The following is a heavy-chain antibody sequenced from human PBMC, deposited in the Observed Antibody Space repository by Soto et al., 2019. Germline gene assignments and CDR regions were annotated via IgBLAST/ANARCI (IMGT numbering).Heavy chain of an antibody. J-gene: IGHJ5*02. CDR3: ARDVYGGKRSYNWFDP. CDR2: MNPNSGNT. CDR1: GYTFTSYA. V-gene: IGHV1-8*02. Sequence: GASVKVSCKASGYTFTSYAMHWVRQAPGQRLEWMGWMNPNSGNTGYAQKFQGRVTMTRNTSISTAYMELRSLRSDDTAVYYCARDVYGGKRSYNWFDPWGQGTLVPVSS. D-gene: IGHD4-17*01.